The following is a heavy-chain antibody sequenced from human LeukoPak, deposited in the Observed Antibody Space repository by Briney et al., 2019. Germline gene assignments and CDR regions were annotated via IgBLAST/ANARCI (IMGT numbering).Heavy chain of an antibody. D-gene: IGHD7-27*01. Sequence: KPSETLSLTCTVSGGSISSGSYYWSWIRQPAGKGLEWIGRIYTSGSTNYNPSLKSRVTISVDTSKNQFSLKLSSVTAADTAVYYCARDNWDQLGTWDYWGQGTLVTVSS. CDR2: IYTSGST. CDR1: GGSISSGSYY. J-gene: IGHJ4*02. CDR3: ARDNWDQLGTWDY. V-gene: IGHV4-61*02.